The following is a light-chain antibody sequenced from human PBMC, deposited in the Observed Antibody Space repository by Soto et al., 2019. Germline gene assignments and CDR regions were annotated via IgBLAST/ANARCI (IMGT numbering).Light chain of an antibody. CDR1: QSVRSN. V-gene: IGKV3-15*01. J-gene: IGKJ5*01. CDR3: RQYDNWPPIT. CDR2: GAS. Sequence: EIVLTQSPATLSVSPGERATLSCRASQSVRSNLAWYQQIPGQAPRLLIYGASTRSTGIPARFSGSGSGTEYSPIISSLQSEDSSVYYCRQYDNWPPITFGQGTRLEIK.